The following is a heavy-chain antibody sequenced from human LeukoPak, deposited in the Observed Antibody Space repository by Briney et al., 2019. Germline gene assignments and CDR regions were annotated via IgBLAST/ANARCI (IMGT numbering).Heavy chain of an antibody. Sequence: VASVKVSCKASGGTFSSYAISWVRQAPGQGLEWMGGIIPIFGTANYAQKFQGRVTITADESTSTAYMELSSLRSEDTAVYYCARTYYYDSSGYYYGDFDYWGQGTLVAVSS. CDR3: ARTYYYDSSGYYYGDFDY. CDR1: GGTFSSYA. V-gene: IGHV1-69*13. J-gene: IGHJ4*02. CDR2: IIPIFGTA. D-gene: IGHD3-22*01.